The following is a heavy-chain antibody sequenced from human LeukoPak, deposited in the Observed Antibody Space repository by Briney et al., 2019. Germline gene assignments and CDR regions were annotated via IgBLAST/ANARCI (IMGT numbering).Heavy chain of an antibody. CDR2: INPSGGST. D-gene: IGHD3-3*01. J-gene: IGHJ4*02. CDR3: ARASTYYDFWSGYYSDY. CDR1: GYTFTSYY. Sequence: ASVKVSCKASGYTFTSYYMHWVRQAPGQGLEWMGIINPSGGSTSYAQKFQGRVTMTRDTSTSTVYMELSSLRSEDTAVYYCARASTYYDFWSGYYSDYWGQGTLVTVSS. V-gene: IGHV1-46*01.